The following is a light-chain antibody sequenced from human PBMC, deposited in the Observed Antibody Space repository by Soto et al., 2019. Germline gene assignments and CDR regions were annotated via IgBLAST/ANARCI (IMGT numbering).Light chain of an antibody. CDR1: QSISSSY. V-gene: IGKV3-20*01. CDR3: QHHAGSPA. CDR2: DAS. Sequence: EIVLTQSPGILSLSPGERASLSCGASQSISSSYLAWYQQKPGQAPRLLIYDASNRATGIPARFSGSGSGTDFTLTISRLDPEDFGMYYCQHHAGSPAFGQGTKVDTK. J-gene: IGKJ1*01.